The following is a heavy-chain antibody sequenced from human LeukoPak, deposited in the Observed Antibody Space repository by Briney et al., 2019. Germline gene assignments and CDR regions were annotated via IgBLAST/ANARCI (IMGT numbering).Heavy chain of an antibody. CDR2: ISSSSSYI. CDR1: GFTFSSYS. CDR3: ARDLRGYSYGYYYYFDY. D-gene: IGHD5-18*01. V-gene: IGHV3-21*01. Sequence: GGSLRLSCAAPGFTFSSYSMNWVRQAPGKGLEWVSSISSSSSYIYYAGSVKGRFTISRDNAKNSLYLQMNSLRAEDTAVYYCARDLRGYSYGYYYYFDYWGQGTLVTVSS. J-gene: IGHJ4*02.